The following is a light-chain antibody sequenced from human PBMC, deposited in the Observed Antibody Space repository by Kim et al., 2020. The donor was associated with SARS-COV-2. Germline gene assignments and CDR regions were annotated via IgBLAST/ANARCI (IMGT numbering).Light chain of an antibody. V-gene: IGKV3-15*01. CDR1: QSVRNN. J-gene: IGKJ2*01. CDR2: GAS. CDR3: QQYNNWPPFN. Sequence: EIVMTQSPATLSVSPGERATLSCRASQSVRNNLAWYQQTPGQAPRLLIYGASTRATGIPARFSGSGSGTEFTLIISSLQSEDFAVYYCQQYNNWPPFNFGQGTNLEIK.